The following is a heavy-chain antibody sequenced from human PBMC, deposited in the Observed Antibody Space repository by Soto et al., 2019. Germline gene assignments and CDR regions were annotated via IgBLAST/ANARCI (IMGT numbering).Heavy chain of an antibody. CDR2: IDGGGSTT. V-gene: IGHV3-74*01. CDR1: GFTFNIRW. D-gene: IGHD1-20*01. J-gene: IGHJ6*02. CDR3: ARDNSYGLDV. Sequence: DVQLVESGGGLVQPGGSLRLSCAASGFTFNIRWMHWVRQAPGKGLVWVSRIDGGGSTTTYADSEKGRFTISRDNAKNTLYLQMNSLRVEDTAVYYCARDNSYGLDVWGQGTTVIVSS.